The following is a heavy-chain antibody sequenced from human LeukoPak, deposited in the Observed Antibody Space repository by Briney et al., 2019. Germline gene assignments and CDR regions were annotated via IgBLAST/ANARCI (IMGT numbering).Heavy chain of an antibody. CDR2: IKSKPDGGTT. CDR3: TTGGYYFDY. Sequence: PGGSLRLSCAASGFTFSNAWMNWVRQAPGKGLEWLGRIKSKPDGGTTDYAAPAKGRFTISRDDSKNTMYLQMNSLKTEDRGVYFCTTGGYYFDYWGQGTLVTVSS. V-gene: IGHV3-15*01. CDR1: GFTFSNAW. D-gene: IGHD6-13*01. J-gene: IGHJ4*02.